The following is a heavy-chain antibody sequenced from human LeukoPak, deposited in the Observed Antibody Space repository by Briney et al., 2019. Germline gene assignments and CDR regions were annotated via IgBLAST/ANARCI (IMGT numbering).Heavy chain of an antibody. J-gene: IGHJ4*02. CDR1: GFTFSSYW. Sequence: LTGGSLRLSCAASGFTFSSYWMSWVRQAPGKGLEWVANIKQDGSAKYYMDSVKGRFSISRDDAKNSLYLQMNSLRAEDTAVYYCARAGYCSGGSCYSFDYWGQGTLVTVSS. CDR3: ARAGYCSGGSCYSFDY. V-gene: IGHV3-7*01. CDR2: IKQDGSAK. D-gene: IGHD2-15*01.